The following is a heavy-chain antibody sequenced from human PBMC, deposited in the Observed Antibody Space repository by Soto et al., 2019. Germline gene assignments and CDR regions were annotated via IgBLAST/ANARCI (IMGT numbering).Heavy chain of an antibody. J-gene: IGHJ4*02. CDR1: GGSVSSGSYY. Sequence: QVQLQESGPGLVKPSETLSLTCTVSGGSVSSGSYYWSWIRQPPGKGLEWIGYIYYSGSTNYNPSLKSRVTISVDTSKNQFSLKLSSVTAADTAVYYCARVERWSIYFDYWGQGTLVTVSS. D-gene: IGHD1-1*01. V-gene: IGHV4-61*01. CDR3: ARVERWSIYFDY. CDR2: IYYSGST.